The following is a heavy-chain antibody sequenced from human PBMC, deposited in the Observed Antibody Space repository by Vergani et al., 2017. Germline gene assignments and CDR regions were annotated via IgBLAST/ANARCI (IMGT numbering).Heavy chain of an antibody. Sequence: EVQPVESGGGLVKPGGSLRLSCTTSGFTFSSAWMSWVRQAPGKGLEWVARIRPKTDGETTDYAAPVKGRFTISRDDSKNTLYLQMNSLKTEDTAVYYCTTQTKLELRCYFDDWGQGTLVTVAS. J-gene: IGHJ4*02. CDR2: IRPKTDGETT. CDR1: GFTFSSAW. V-gene: IGHV3-15*01. CDR3: TTQTKLELRCYFDD. D-gene: IGHD3-3*01.